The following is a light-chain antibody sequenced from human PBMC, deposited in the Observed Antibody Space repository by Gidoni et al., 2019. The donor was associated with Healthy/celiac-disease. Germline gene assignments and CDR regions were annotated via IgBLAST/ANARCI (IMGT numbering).Light chain of an antibody. CDR1: SSDVGIYNL. Sequence: QSALTQPASVSGSPGQSITISCTGTSSDVGIYNLVSWYQQHPGKAPKLMIYEGSKRPSGVSNRFSGSKSGNMASLTISGLQAEDEADYYCCSYAGSSTYVFGTGTKVTVL. CDR2: EGS. V-gene: IGLV2-23*01. J-gene: IGLJ1*01. CDR3: CSYAGSSTYV.